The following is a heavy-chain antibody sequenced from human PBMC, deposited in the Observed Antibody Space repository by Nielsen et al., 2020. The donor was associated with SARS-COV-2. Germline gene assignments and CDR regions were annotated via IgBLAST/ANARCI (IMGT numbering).Heavy chain of an antibody. CDR2: IWYDGSNK. D-gene: IGHD5-24*01. Sequence: GESLKISCAASGFTFSSCGMHWVRQAPGKGLEWVAVIWYDGSNKYYADSVKGRFTISRDNSKNTLYLQMNSLRAEDTAVYYCARDGMATTDGPYGMDVWGQGTTVTVSS. CDR3: ARDGMATTDGPYGMDV. CDR1: GFTFSSCG. J-gene: IGHJ6*02. V-gene: IGHV3-33*01.